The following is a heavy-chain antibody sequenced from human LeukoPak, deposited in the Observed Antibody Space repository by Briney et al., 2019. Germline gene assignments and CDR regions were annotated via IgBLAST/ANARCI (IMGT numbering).Heavy chain of an antibody. CDR2: ISSSSSTI. CDR3: ARSSSSWYPFDY. D-gene: IGHD6-13*01. CDR1: GFTFSSYS. V-gene: IGHV3-48*02. Sequence: GGSLRLSCAASGFTFSSYSKNWVRQAPGKGLEWVSYISSSSSTIYYAHSVKGRFTISRDNAENSLYLQMNSLRDEDTAVYYCARSSSSWYPFDYWGQGTLVTVSS. J-gene: IGHJ4*02.